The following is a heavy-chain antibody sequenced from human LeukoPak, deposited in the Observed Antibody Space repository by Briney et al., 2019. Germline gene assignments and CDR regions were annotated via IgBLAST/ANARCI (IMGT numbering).Heavy chain of an antibody. CDR3: ARHDYYGSGGYSYFQN. J-gene: IGHJ1*01. D-gene: IGHD3-10*01. Sequence: SETLSLTCTVSGGSISSSSYYWGWIRQPPGKGLEWIGSIYYSGSTFYNPSLKSRVTISVDTSKNQFFLKLSSVTAADTAVYYCARHDYYGSGGYSYFQNWGQGTLVTVSS. V-gene: IGHV4-39*01. CDR1: GGSISSSSYY. CDR2: IYYSGST.